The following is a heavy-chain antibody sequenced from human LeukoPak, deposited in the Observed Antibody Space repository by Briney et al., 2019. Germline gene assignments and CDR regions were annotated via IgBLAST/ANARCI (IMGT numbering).Heavy chain of an antibody. Sequence: GASVKVSCKASGYTFTSYGISWVRQAPGQGLEWMGGIIPIFGTANYAQKFQGRVTITTDESTSTAYMELSSLRSEDTAVYYCARDLYYYGSGSYYKGYYMDVWGKGTTVTVSS. D-gene: IGHD3-10*01. CDR1: GYTFTSYG. CDR3: ARDLYYYGSGSYYKGYYMDV. J-gene: IGHJ6*03. CDR2: IIPIFGTA. V-gene: IGHV1-69*05.